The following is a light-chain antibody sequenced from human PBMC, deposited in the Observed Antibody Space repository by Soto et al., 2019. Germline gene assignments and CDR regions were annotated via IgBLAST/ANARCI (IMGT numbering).Light chain of an antibody. V-gene: IGKV3-20*01. CDR3: QQYGSSPQT. CDR1: QSVSSSY. CDR2: GAS. J-gene: IGKJ1*01. Sequence: EIVMTQSPGTLSVSPGGRATLSCRASQSVSSSYLAWYQQKPGQAPRLLIYGASSRATGIPDRFSGSGSGTDFTLTISRLEPEDFAVYYCQQYGSSPQTFGQGTKVDIK.